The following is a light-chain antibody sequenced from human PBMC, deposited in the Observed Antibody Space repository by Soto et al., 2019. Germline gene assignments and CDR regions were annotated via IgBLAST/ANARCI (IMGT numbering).Light chain of an antibody. CDR1: QGISSY. CDR3: QQLNSYAIT. Sequence: DIQLTQSPSFLSASVGDRVTMTCRASQGISSYLAWYQQKPGKAPKLLIYAASTLQSGVPSRFSGSGSGTEFTLTISSLQPEDFATYHCQQLNSYAITFGQGTRLEIK. J-gene: IGKJ5*01. CDR2: AAS. V-gene: IGKV1-9*01.